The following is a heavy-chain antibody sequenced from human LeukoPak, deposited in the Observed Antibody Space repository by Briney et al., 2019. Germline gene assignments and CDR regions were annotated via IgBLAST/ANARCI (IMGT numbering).Heavy chain of an antibody. V-gene: IGHV4-34*01. CDR1: GGSLTGYY. Sequence: PSETLSLTCAVYGGSLTGYYWNWIRQPPEKGLEWIGEINHSGSTNCIPSLKSRVTISVDTSKNQFSLELISVTAADTAVYFCARELPSGRIDYWGQGTLVTVSS. D-gene: IGHD5-12*01. CDR3: ARELPSGRIDY. CDR2: INHSGST. J-gene: IGHJ4*02.